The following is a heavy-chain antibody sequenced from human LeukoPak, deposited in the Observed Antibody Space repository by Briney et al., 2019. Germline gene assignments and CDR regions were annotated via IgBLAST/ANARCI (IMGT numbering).Heavy chain of an antibody. D-gene: IGHD5-24*01. CDR1: GGSISSGSYY. J-gene: IGHJ4*02. V-gene: IGHV4-61*02. Sequence: SETLSLTYSVSGGSISSGSYYWSWIRQPAGKGLEWIGRIYNSGSTNYNPSLKSRVTISLDMSKNQFSLKLGSVTAADTAVYYCARDGYSENAFYFDDWGRGTMVTVSS. CDR2: IYNSGST. CDR3: ARDGYSENAFYFDD.